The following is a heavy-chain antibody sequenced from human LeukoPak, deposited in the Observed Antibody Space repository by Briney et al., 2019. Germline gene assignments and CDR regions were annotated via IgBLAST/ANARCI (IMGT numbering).Heavy chain of an antibody. J-gene: IGHJ6*03. CDR3: VREGTYGSGDHYHYYMDV. CDR2: IRSSGTTI. D-gene: IGHD3-10*01. V-gene: IGHV3-48*01. Sequence: PGGSLRLSCVASGFTFSSYGMNWVRQAPGKGLEWVSYIRSSGTTIYSADSVKGRFTISRDNAKNSLYLQMNSLRAEDTAVYYCVREGTYGSGDHYHYYMDVWGRGTTATVS. CDR1: GFTFSSYG.